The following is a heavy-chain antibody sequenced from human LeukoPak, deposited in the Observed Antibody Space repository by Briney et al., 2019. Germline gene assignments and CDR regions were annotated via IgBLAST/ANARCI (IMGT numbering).Heavy chain of an antibody. CDR1: GGSFSGYY. CDR3: ARVRLRWAFDI. CDR2: INHSGST. D-gene: IGHD4-23*01. V-gene: IGHV4-34*01. J-gene: IGHJ3*02. Sequence: SETLSLTCAVYGGSFSGYYWSWIRQPPGKGLEWIGEINHSGSTNYNPSLKSRVTISVDTSKNQFSLKLSSVTAADTAVYYCARVRLRWAFDIWGQGTMVTVSS.